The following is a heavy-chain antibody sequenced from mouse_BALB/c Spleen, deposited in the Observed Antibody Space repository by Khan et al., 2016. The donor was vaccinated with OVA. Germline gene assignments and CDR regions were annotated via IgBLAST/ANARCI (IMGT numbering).Heavy chain of an antibody. D-gene: IGHD3-2*02. Sequence: QVQLQQSGPDLVKPGASVKMSCKASGYTFTDFLISWVKQRPGQGLEWIGEIYPGSGYTYYNEKFRGKSILTSDKSSNTAYMQLNSLTSEDSAVYFCARAGYGGLAYWGQGALVTVSA. CDR1: GYTFTDFL. CDR3: ARAGYGGLAY. CDR2: IYPGSGYT. J-gene: IGHJ3*01. V-gene: IGHV1-77*01.